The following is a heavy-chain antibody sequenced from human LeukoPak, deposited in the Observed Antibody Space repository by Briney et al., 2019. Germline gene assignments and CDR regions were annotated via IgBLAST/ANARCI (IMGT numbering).Heavy chain of an antibody. CDR3: ARNLYYDSSGSFDY. Sequence: GASVKVFCKASGGTFSSYAISWVRQAPGQGLEWMGRIIPILGIANYAQKFQGRVTITADKSTSTAYMELSSLRSEDTAVYYCARNLYYDSSGSFDYWGQGTLVTVSS. CDR1: GGTFSSYA. J-gene: IGHJ4*02. D-gene: IGHD3-22*01. V-gene: IGHV1-69*10. CDR2: IIPILGIA.